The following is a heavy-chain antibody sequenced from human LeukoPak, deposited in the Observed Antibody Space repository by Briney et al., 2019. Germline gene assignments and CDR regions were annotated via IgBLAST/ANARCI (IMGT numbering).Heavy chain of an antibody. CDR3: ASSAATYYSYFYYYMGV. D-gene: IGHD6-25*01. CDR1: GGSMNSGNYY. CDR2: IYSSGTT. V-gene: IGHV4-31*03. J-gene: IGHJ6*03. Sequence: SETLSLTCRVSGGSMNSGNYYWSWIRQHPGRGLEWLGYIYSSGTTYYNPSLKSRVTISVDTSKNQFSLILSSVTAADTAVYYCASSAATYYSYFYYYMGVWGNGTTVTVSS.